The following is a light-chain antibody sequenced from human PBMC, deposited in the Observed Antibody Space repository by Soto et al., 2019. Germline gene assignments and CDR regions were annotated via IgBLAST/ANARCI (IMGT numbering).Light chain of an antibody. CDR3: QQYNIYPYT. V-gene: IGKV1-5*01. Sequence: DIQMTQSPSTLSSSVGDRVIVTCRASQSIVNWLAWYQQKPGKAPKLLISDASKLESGVPSRFSGVGSGTEVTLTISSLQPDDSATYFCQQYNIYPYTFGQGTKLEIK. CDR2: DAS. J-gene: IGKJ2*01. CDR1: QSIVNW.